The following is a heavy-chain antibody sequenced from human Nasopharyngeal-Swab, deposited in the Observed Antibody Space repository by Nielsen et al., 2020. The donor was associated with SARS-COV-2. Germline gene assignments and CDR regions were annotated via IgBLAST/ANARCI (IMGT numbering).Heavy chain of an antibody. Sequence: GGSLRLSCAASGFTFSDYYMSWIRQAPGKGLEWVSYISSIGSTIYYADSVKGRFTISRDNAKNSLYLQMNSLRAEDTAVYYCASELDYGGNSAFDYWGQGTLVTVSS. CDR2: ISSIGSTI. CDR3: ASELDYGGNSAFDY. V-gene: IGHV3-11*01. CDR1: GFTFSDYY. D-gene: IGHD4-23*01. J-gene: IGHJ4*02.